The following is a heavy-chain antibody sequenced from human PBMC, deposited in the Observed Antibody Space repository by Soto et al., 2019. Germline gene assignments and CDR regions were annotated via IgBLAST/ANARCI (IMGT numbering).Heavy chain of an antibody. CDR1: GYTFTSYG. J-gene: IGHJ3*02. Sequence: QVQLVQSGAEVKKPGASVKVSCKASGYTFTSYGISWVRQAPGQGLEWMGWISAYNGNTNYAQKLQGRVTMTTDTSTSTAYMELRSLRSDDTAVYYCAGGAQPGYDYIWGSYRDDAFDIWGQGTMVTVSS. V-gene: IGHV1-18*01. D-gene: IGHD3-16*02. CDR3: AGGAQPGYDYIWGSYRDDAFDI. CDR2: ISAYNGNT.